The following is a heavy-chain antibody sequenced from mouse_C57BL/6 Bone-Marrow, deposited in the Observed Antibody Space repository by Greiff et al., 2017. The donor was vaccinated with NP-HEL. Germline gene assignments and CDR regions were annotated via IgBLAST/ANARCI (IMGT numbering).Heavy chain of an antibody. J-gene: IGHJ4*01. CDR2: IYPRSGNT. CDR1: GYTFTSYG. CDR3: ARSKAMDY. V-gene: IGHV1-81*01. Sequence: VQLQQSGAELARPGASVKLSCKASGYTFTSYGISWVKQRTGQGLEWIGEIYPRSGNTYYIEKFKGKATLTADKSSSTAYMELRSLTSEDSAVYFCARSKAMDYWGQGTSVTVSS.